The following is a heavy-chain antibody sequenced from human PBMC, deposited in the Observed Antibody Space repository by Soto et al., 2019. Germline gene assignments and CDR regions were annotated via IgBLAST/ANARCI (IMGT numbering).Heavy chain of an antibody. CDR2: IYYSGST. Sequence: SETLSLTCTVSGGSISSGGYYWSWIRQHPGKGLEWIGYIYYSGSTYYNPSLKSRVTISVDTSKNQFSLKLSSVTAADTAVYYCAREYIGYCSGGSCYFAFDIWGLGTMVTVSS. D-gene: IGHD2-15*01. J-gene: IGHJ3*02. V-gene: IGHV4-31*03. CDR1: GGSISSGGYY. CDR3: AREYIGYCSGGSCYFAFDI.